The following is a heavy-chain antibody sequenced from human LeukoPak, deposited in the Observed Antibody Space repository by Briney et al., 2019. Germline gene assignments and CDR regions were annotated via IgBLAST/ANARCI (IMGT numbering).Heavy chain of an antibody. CDR1: GYTFTSYA. CDR2: IIPIFGTA. V-gene: IGHV1-69*13. J-gene: IGHJ3*02. CDR3: ARGKGRIAAVTAMDHDDHAFDI. D-gene: IGHD2-21*02. Sequence: SVKVSCKASGYTFTSYAMNWVRQAPGQGLEWMGGIIPIFGTANYAQKFQGRVTITADESTSTAYMELSSLRSEDTAVYYCARGKGRIAAVTAMDHDDHAFDIWGQGTMVTVSS.